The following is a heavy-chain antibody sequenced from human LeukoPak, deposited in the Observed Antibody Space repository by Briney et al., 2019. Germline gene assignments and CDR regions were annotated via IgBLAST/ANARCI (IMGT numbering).Heavy chain of an antibody. J-gene: IGHJ4*02. Sequence: PGGSLRLSCAASGFRFGDYWMTWARHIPGKGLEWVANIKQDGAEKPYAESVEGRFIISRDNAKNSLYLEMDSLKVEDTAVYYCARVGAWDLQRVFEYWGQGTLVTVSS. CDR1: GFRFGDYW. D-gene: IGHD1-26*01. CDR3: ARVGAWDLQRVFEY. CDR2: IKQDGAEK. V-gene: IGHV3-7*01.